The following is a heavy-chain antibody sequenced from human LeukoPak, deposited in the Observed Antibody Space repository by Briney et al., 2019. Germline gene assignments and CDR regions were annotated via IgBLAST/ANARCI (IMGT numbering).Heavy chain of an antibody. V-gene: IGHV1-46*01. Sequence: ASVKVSCKASGYTLTSYYMHWVRQSPGQRLEWMGIINPTVGDTIYAQKFQGRVTMTRNMSTSTAYMELSSLRSDDTAVYYCARYGFSSSWQGGWHAFDIWGQGTMVTVSS. CDR1: GYTLTSYY. J-gene: IGHJ3*02. CDR2: INPTVGDT. D-gene: IGHD6-13*01. CDR3: ARYGFSSSWQGGWHAFDI.